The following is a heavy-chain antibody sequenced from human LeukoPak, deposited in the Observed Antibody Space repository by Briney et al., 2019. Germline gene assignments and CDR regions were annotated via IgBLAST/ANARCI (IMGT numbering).Heavy chain of an antibody. CDR3: AKGRHYYGSGSYLDS. V-gene: IGHV3-23*01. Sequence: TGGSLRLSCAASGFTFSSHAMNWVRQAPGKGLEWVSAISGSGSTTYYADSVKGRFTISRDKSKNTLYLQMNSLRAEDTAIYYCAKGRHYYGSGSYLDSWGQGTLVIVSS. CDR1: GFTFSSHA. J-gene: IGHJ4*02. D-gene: IGHD3-10*01. CDR2: ISGSGSTT.